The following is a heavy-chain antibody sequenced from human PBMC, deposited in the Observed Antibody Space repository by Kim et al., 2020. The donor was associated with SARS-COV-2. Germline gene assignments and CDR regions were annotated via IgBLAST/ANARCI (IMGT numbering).Heavy chain of an antibody. J-gene: IGHJ4*02. CDR2: IYYTEST. CDR1: GDSIGSYY. D-gene: IGHD3-10*01. V-gene: IGHV4-59*08. CDR3: ARNYGYGSGSFYSY. Sequence: SETLSLTCTVSGDSIGSYYWTWIRQPPGKGLEWIGYIYYTESTNYNPSLKSRVAISVDTSKNQFSLKLSSVTAAYTAVYYCARNYGYGSGSFYSYWGQGILVTVSS.